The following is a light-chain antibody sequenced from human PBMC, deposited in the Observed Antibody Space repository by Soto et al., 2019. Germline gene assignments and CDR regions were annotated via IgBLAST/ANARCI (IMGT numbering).Light chain of an antibody. Sequence: DIQMTQSPSSLSASLGDRVTITCGASQSSSRYLNWYQQKAGKAPKLLIYVASSLQSGVPSRFSGSGSGTEFTLTISSLQPDDFATYYCQHYNSYSEAFGQGTKVDIK. CDR3: QHYNSYSEA. CDR1: QSSSRY. J-gene: IGKJ1*01. V-gene: IGKV1-39*01. CDR2: VAS.